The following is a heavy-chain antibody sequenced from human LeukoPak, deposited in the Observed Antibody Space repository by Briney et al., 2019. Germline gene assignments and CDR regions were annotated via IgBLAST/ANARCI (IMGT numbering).Heavy chain of an antibody. V-gene: IGHV3-20*04. CDR1: GFNLDDYG. CDR2: FIWNGGST. CDR3: ARKYYDFWSGYHMDV. Sequence: GGSLGLSCAASGFNLDDYGMSWVRQAPGRGVGWVSGFIWNGGSTGDVDSAKGRFTITRDNDKNSLYLQMNSLRAEDTAFYYCARKYYDFWSGYHMDVWGKGTTVTVSS. J-gene: IGHJ6*03. D-gene: IGHD3-3*01.